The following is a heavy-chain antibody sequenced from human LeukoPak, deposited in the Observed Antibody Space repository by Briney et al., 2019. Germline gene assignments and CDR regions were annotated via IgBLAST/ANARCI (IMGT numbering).Heavy chain of an antibody. CDR3: ARAWITATTSFDY. CDR2: INPNSGAT. Sequence: ASVKVSCKASGYTFTGYYMHWVRQAPGQGLEWMGWINPNSGATHYAQKFQGRIIMTRDTSISTAYMELSRLTSDDTAIYYCARAWITATTSFDYWGQGTLVTVSS. D-gene: IGHD1-7*01. V-gene: IGHV1-2*02. CDR1: GYTFTGYY. J-gene: IGHJ4*02.